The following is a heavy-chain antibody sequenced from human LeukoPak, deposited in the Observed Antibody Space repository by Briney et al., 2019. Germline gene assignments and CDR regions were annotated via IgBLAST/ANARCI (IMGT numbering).Heavy chain of an antibody. Sequence: SETLSLTCTVSGGSISSSSYYWGWIRQPPGKGLEWIGSIYYSGSTYYNPSLKSRVTISVDTSKNQFSLKLSSVTAADTAVYYCAGTYYYGSGSYYNALYYYYYYMDVWGKGTTVTISS. CDR3: AGTYYYGSGSYYNALYYYYYYMDV. V-gene: IGHV4-39*07. D-gene: IGHD3-10*01. J-gene: IGHJ6*03. CDR1: GGSISSSSYY. CDR2: IYYSGST.